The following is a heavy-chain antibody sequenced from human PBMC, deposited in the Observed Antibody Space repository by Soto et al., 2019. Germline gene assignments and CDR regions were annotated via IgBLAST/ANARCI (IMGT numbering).Heavy chain of an antibody. CDR3: ARTKAARAHYYYGMDV. CDR2: IYYSGST. V-gene: IGHV4-59*01. CDR1: GGSISSYY. Sequence: SETLSPTCTVSGGSISSYYWSWIRQPPGKGLEWIGHIYYSGSTNYNPSLKSRVTISVDTSKNQFSLKLSSVTAADTAVYYCARTKAARAHYYYGMDVWGQGTTVTVSS. D-gene: IGHD6-13*01. J-gene: IGHJ6*02.